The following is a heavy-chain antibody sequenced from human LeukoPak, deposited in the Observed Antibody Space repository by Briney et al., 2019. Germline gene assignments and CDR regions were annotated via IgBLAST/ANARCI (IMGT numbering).Heavy chain of an antibody. CDR3: ARGRLHYDFWSGYYTPNWFDP. V-gene: IGHV4-34*01. CDR2: INHSGST. D-gene: IGHD3-3*01. CDR1: GGSFSGYY. Sequence: SETLSLTCAVYGGSFSGYYWSWIRQPPGKGLEWIGEINHSGSTNYNPSLKSRVTISVDTSKNQFSLKLSSVTAADTAVYYCARGRLHYDFWSGYYTPNWFDPWGQGTQVTVSS. J-gene: IGHJ5*02.